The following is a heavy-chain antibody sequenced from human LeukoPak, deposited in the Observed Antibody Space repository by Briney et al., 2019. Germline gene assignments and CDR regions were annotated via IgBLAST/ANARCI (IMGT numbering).Heavy chain of an antibody. CDR3: AKATYSSSWNLYFDY. J-gene: IGHJ4*02. Sequence: PGGSLRLSCATSGFSFSSYAMSWVRQAPGKGLEWVSSISGSGGSSYYADSVRGRFTISRDNSKNTLYLQMNSLRAEDTPVYYCAKATYSSSWNLYFDYWGQGTLVTVSS. CDR2: ISGSGGSS. V-gene: IGHV3-23*01. CDR1: GFSFSSYA. D-gene: IGHD6-13*01.